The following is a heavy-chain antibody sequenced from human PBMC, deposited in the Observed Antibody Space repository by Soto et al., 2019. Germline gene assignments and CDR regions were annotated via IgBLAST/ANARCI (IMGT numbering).Heavy chain of an antibody. D-gene: IGHD3-16*02. Sequence: QVRLVQSGAEVKKPGASVKVSCKASGYTFTSYGISWVRQAPGKGLGGMGGISAYNGKTNYAQKLQGRVTMTPDTSTSTAYMELRSLRSDDTAVYYCARVMITFGGVIVDPDGDYWGQGTLVTVSS. V-gene: IGHV1-18*01. CDR1: GYTFTSYG. J-gene: IGHJ4*02. CDR2: ISAYNGKT. CDR3: ARVMITFGGVIVDPDGDY.